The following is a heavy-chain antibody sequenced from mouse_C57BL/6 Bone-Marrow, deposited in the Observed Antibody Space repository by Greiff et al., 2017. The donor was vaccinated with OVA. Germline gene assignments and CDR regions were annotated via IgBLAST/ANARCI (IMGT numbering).Heavy chain of an antibody. D-gene: IGHD6-1*01. CDR3: ARRELFILDY. J-gene: IGHJ2*01. CDR1: GYTFTSYW. V-gene: IGHV1-50*01. CDR2: IDPSDSYT. Sequence: VQLQQPGAELVKPGASVKLSCKASGYTFTSYWMQWVKQRPGQGLEWIGEIDPSDSYTNYNQKFKGKATLTVDTSSSTAYMQLSSLTSEDSAVYYCARRELFILDYWGQGTTLTVSS.